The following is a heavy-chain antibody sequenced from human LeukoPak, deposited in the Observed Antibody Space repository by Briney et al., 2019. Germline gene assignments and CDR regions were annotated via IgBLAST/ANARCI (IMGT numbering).Heavy chain of an antibody. CDR2: INHSGST. D-gene: IGHD4-23*01. J-gene: IGHJ3*02. CDR3: ARATVVTGDAFDI. Sequence: PSETLSLTCAVYGGSFSGYYWSWICQPPGKGLEWIGEINHSGSTNYNPSLKSRVTISVDTSKNQFSLKLSSVTAADTAVYYCARATVVTGDAFDIWGQGTMVTVSS. V-gene: IGHV4-34*01. CDR1: GGSFSGYY.